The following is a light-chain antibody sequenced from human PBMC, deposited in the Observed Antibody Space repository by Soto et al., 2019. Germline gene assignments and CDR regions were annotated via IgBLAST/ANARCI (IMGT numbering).Light chain of an antibody. J-gene: IGKJ1*01. CDR2: GAS. CDR3: QHYGSSPWM. CDR1: QSGSSSY. V-gene: IGKV3-20*01. Sequence: EIVLTQSPGTLSLSPGERATLSCRASQSGSSSYLAWYQQKPGQAPRPLIYGASIRAIGIPDRFSGSWSGTDFTLTISTMELEHFAVYYCQHYGSSPWMFGHGIKVE.